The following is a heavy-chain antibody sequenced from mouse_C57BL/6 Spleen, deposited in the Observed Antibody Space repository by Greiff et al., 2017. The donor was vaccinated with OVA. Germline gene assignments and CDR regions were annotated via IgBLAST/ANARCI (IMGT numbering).Heavy chain of an antibody. D-gene: IGHD2-5*01. CDR1: GYSFPGYY. Sequence: VQLQQSGPELVKPGASVKISCKASGYSFPGYYMHLVKQSSEPSLEWLGEINPSTGGTSYNQKFKSKATLTVDKSSSTAYMQLKSLTSEDSAVYYCARFSNPAYFDYWGQGTTLTVSS. V-gene: IGHV1-43*01. CDR2: INPSTGGT. J-gene: IGHJ2*01. CDR3: ARFSNPAYFDY.